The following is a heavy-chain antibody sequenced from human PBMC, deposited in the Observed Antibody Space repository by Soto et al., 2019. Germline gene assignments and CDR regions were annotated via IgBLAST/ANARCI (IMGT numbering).Heavy chain of an antibody. Sequence: WASVNVSCKASGYTFTSYGISWVRQAPGQGLEWMGWISAYNGNTNYAQKLQGRVTMTTDTSTSTAYMELRSLRSDDTAVYYCARDKGDLTIFGLGEGLLDYWGKENMVTVSS. V-gene: IGHV1-18*04. J-gene: IGHJ4*02. CDR2: ISAYNGNT. D-gene: IGHD3-3*01. CDR3: ARDKGDLTIFGLGEGLLDY. CDR1: GYTFTSYG.